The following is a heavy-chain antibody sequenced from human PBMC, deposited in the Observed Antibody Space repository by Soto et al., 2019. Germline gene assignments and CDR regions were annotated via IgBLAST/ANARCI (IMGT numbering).Heavy chain of an antibody. CDR2: IWYDGSNK. CDR1: GFTFSSYG. D-gene: IGHD4-17*01. Sequence: QVQLVESGGGVVQPGMSLRLSCAASGFTFSSYGMHWVRQAPGKGLEWVAVIWYDGSNKYYADSVKGRFTISRDNSKNTLYLQMNSLRDEDTAVYYCARVNGDYGKGYFDYWGQGTLVTVSS. CDR3: ARVNGDYGKGYFDY. V-gene: IGHV3-33*01. J-gene: IGHJ4*02.